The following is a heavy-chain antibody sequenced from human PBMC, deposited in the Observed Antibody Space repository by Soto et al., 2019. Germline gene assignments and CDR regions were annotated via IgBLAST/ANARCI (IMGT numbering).Heavy chain of an antibody. CDR1: GFTFSSYA. Sequence: QVQLVESGGGVVQPGRSLRLSCAASGFTFSSYAMHWVRQAPGKGLEWVAVISYDGSNKYYADSVKGRFTISRDNSKNTLYLQMNSLRAEDTAVYYCAREFSSGWQSDYYYYGMDVWGQGTTVTVSS. CDR2: ISYDGSNK. D-gene: IGHD6-19*01. CDR3: AREFSSGWQSDYYYYGMDV. V-gene: IGHV3-30-3*01. J-gene: IGHJ6*02.